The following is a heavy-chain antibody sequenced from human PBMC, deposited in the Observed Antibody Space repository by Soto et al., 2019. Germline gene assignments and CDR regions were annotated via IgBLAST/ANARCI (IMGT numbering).Heavy chain of an antibody. D-gene: IGHD6-13*01. CDR3: ASRYSSSWYTSWFDP. J-gene: IGHJ5*02. Sequence: PSETLSLTCTVSGGSISSSSYYWGWIRQPPGKGLEWIGSIYYSGSTSYNPSLKSRVTISVDTSKNQFSLKLSSVTAADTAVYYCASRYSSSWYTSWFDPWGQGTLVTVSS. CDR1: GGSISSSSYY. CDR2: IYYSGST. V-gene: IGHV4-39*01.